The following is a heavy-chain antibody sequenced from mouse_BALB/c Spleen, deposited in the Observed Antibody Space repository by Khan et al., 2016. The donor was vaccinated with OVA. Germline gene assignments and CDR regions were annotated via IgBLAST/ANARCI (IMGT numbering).Heavy chain of an antibody. V-gene: IGHV14-3*02. J-gene: IGHJ2*01. Sequence: VQLQQSGAELVKPGASVKLSCTASGFNIKDTYMHWVKQRPEQGLEWIGRIDPANGNTKYDPKLQGKATITADTSSNTAYLQLSSLASEDTAVYYCARKDYRYDDYFDYWGQGTTLTVSS. CDR1: GFNIKDTY. CDR2: IDPANGNT. D-gene: IGHD2-14*01. CDR3: ARKDYRYDDYFDY.